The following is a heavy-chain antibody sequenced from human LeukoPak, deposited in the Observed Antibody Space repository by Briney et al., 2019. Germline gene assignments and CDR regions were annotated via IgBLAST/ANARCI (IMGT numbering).Heavy chain of an antibody. V-gene: IGHV3-30*03. CDR3: AMAYSSSWYVFDY. CDR2: ISYDGSNK. D-gene: IGHD6-13*01. Sequence: GGSLRLSCAASGFTFSSYGMHWVRQAPGKGLEWVAVISYDGSNKYYADSVKGRFTISRDNSKNTLYLQMNSLRAEDTAVYYRAMAYSSSWYVFDYWGQGTLVTVSS. CDR1: GFTFSSYG. J-gene: IGHJ4*02.